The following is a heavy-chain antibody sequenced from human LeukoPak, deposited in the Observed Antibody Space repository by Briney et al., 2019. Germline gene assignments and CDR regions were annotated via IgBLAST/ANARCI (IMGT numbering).Heavy chain of an antibody. D-gene: IGHD4-23*01. CDR1: GYTLTNYN. CDR3: AREFGHCYGDNCFYFFDT. V-gene: IGHV1-18*01. Sequence: ASVKVSCKASGYTLTNYNISWVRQAPGQGLEWMGWINTYKGDTLYAQKLQGRVTMTADTSTNTAYMELRSMRFDDTAVYYCAREFGHCYGDNCFYFFDTWGQGFRVTVSS. CDR2: INTYKGDT. J-gene: IGHJ4*02.